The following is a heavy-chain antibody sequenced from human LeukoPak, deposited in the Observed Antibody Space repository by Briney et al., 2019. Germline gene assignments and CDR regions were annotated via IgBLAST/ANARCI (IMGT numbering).Heavy chain of an antibody. V-gene: IGHV4-59*01. CDR1: GGSISSYY. D-gene: IGHD3-16*01. J-gene: IGHJ3*02. CDR3: ASGLRLDAFDM. CDR2: IYYSGST. Sequence: PSETLSLTCTVSGGSISSYYWSWIRQPPGKGLEWIGYIYYSGSTNYNPSLKSRVTISVDTSKYQFSLKLTSMTAADTAVYYCASGLRLDAFDMWGQGTKVTVSS.